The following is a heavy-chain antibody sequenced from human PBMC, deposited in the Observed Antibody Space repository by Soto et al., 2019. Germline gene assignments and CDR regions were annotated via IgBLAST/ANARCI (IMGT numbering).Heavy chain of an antibody. V-gene: IGHV3-73*01. D-gene: IGHD6-13*01. Sequence: GGSLRLSCAASGFTFSGSAMHWVRQASGKGLEWVGRIRSKANSYATAYAASVKGRFTISRDDSKNTAYLQMNSLKTEDTAVYYCTRLDRASIAAALNWRQGTLVTVSS. CDR2: IRSKANSYAT. CDR1: GFTFSGSA. CDR3: TRLDRASIAAALN. J-gene: IGHJ4*02.